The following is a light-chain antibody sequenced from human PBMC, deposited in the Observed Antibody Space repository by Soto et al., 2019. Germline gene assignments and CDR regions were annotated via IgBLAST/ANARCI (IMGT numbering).Light chain of an antibody. J-gene: IGKJ2*01. CDR1: QTISSW. CDR2: AAT. V-gene: IGKV1-39*01. CDR3: QQSYRTPPT. Sequence: DIQMTQSPSTLSASVGDRVTITCRASQTISSWLAWYQQKPGKAPKLLIYAATFLESGVPSRFSGSGSGTDFTLTISSLQPEDFGTYYCQQSYRTPPTFGQGTKLEI.